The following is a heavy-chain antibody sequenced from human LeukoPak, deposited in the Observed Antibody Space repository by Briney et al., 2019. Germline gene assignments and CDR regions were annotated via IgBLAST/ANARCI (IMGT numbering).Heavy chain of an antibody. CDR2: IYYRGST. Sequence: PSETLSLTCTVSGGSISSYYWSWIRQPPGKGVEWIGYIYYRGSTNYNPSLKSRVTISVDTSKNQFSLKLSSVTAADTAVYYCARDLSWLVFDYWGQGTLVTVSS. V-gene: IGHV4-59*01. CDR1: GGSISSYY. D-gene: IGHD6-19*01. J-gene: IGHJ4*02. CDR3: ARDLSWLVFDY.